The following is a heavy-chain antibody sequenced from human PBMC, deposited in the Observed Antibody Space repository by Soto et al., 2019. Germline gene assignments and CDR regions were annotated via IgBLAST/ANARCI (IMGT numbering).Heavy chain of an antibody. J-gene: IGHJ4*02. Sequence: QITLKESGPPLVKPTQTLTLTCTFSGFSLTTSGVCVGWIRQPPGKALEWLALFNSDDDKRYSPFLKSWLTVTKDTSKNQVVLKMTNMGPVDTATYYCAHRSMGRGVLFDYWGQGTLVTVSS. D-gene: IGHD3-10*01. V-gene: IGHV2-5*02. CDR3: AHRSMGRGVLFDY. CDR2: FNSDDDK. CDR1: GFSLTTSGVC.